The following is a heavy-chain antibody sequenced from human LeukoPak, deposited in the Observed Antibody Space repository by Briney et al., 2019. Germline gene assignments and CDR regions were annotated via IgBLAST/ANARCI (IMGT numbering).Heavy chain of an antibody. Sequence: ASVKVSCTASGYTFTSNYIHWVRQAPGQGLEWMGMIYPRDGSTSYAQKFQGRVTVTRDTSTSTVHMELSSLRSEDTAVYYCARDQEGFDYWGQGTLVTVSS. V-gene: IGHV1-46*01. J-gene: IGHJ4*02. CDR1: GYTFTSNY. CDR2: IYPRDGST. CDR3: ARDQEGFDY.